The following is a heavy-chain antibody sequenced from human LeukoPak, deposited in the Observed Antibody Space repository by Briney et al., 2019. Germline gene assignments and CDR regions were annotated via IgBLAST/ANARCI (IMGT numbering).Heavy chain of an antibody. CDR3: ARESPGPIDY. V-gene: IGHV4-59*01. CDR1: GGSISSYY. CDR2: IYYSGST. D-gene: IGHD2-8*02. Sequence: SETLSFTCTVSGGSISSYYWSWIRQPPGNGLEWIGYIYYSGSTNYNPSLKSRVTISVDTSKNQFSLKLSSVTAADTAVYYCARESPGPIDYWGQGTLVTVSS. J-gene: IGHJ4*02.